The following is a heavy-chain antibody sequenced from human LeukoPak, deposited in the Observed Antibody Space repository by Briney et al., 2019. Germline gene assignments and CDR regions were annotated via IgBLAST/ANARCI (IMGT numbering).Heavy chain of an antibody. Sequence: GESLKISCKGSGYSFTSYWIGWVRQMPGKGLEWMVIIYPGDSDTRYSPSFQGQVTISADKSISTAYLQWSSLKASDTAMYYCARRTYCGGDCYLPFDYWGQGTLVTVSS. V-gene: IGHV5-51*01. CDR3: ARRTYCGGDCYLPFDY. D-gene: IGHD2-21*01. CDR1: GYSFTSYW. J-gene: IGHJ4*02. CDR2: IYPGDSDT.